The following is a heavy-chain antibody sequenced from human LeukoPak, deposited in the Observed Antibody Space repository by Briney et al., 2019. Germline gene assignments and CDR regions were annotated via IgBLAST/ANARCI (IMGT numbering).Heavy chain of an antibody. V-gene: IGHV3-48*03. Sequence: GGSLRLSCAASGFTFSNCEMNWVRQRPGKPLEWVSYISSSGSTIFYADSVKGRFTISRDNAKNSLYLQMNSLRAEDTAVYYCARDLKQGGQNYYYGMDVWGQGTTVTVSS. CDR2: ISSSGSTI. D-gene: IGHD3-16*01. CDR3: ARDLKQGGQNYYYGMDV. J-gene: IGHJ6*02. CDR1: GFTFSNCE.